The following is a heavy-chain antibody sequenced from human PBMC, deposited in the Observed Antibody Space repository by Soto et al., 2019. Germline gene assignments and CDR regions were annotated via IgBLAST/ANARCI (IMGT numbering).Heavy chain of an antibody. D-gene: IGHD3-10*01. CDR1: GITFCRYR. J-gene: IGHJ6*03. Sequence: PGVSMKISCVASGITFCRYRMNWVRQAPGKGLEYVSGISSNGVGTYYANSVQGRFTISRDNSKNTVYLQMGSLRPEDMAVYYCARRAGPEFYYMYVWGKGTTVTVSS. CDR3: ARRAGPEFYYMYV. V-gene: IGHV3-64*01. CDR2: ISSNGVGT.